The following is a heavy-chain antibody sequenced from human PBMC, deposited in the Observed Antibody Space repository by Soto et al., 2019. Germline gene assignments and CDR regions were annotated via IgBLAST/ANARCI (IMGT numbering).Heavy chain of an antibody. CDR1: GYTFTSYG. J-gene: IGHJ3*02. CDR2: ISAYNGNT. CDR3: ASEYYDSSGYYGTDAFDI. Sequence: ASLKVSCKASGYTFTSYGIIWVRQAPGQGLEWMGWISAYNGNTNYAQKLQGRVTMTTDTSTSTAYMELRSLRSDDTAVYYCASEYYDSSGYYGTDAFDIWGQGTMVNVS. V-gene: IGHV1-18*01. D-gene: IGHD3-22*01.